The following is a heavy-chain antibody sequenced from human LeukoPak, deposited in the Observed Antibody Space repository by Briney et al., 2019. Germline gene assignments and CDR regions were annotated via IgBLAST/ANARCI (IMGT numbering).Heavy chain of an antibody. J-gene: IGHJ4*02. CDR2: FHTSGTT. V-gene: IGHV4-4*07. Sequence: SETLSLTCTVSGGSVIPHHWTWIRQPAGKGLEWIGRFHTSGTTNYNPSLQGRVTASVDASKTQLTLKMTSATAADTGVYFCARVPFRSSFDIWGQGILVTVSS. CDR1: GGSVIPHH. D-gene: IGHD6-13*01. CDR3: ARVPFRSSFDI.